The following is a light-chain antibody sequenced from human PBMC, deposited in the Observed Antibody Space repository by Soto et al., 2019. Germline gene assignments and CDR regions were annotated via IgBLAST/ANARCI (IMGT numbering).Light chain of an antibody. J-gene: IGKJ5*01. CDR2: DAS. V-gene: IGKV1-5*01. Sequence: DIQMTQSPSTLSAPVGDRVTITCRASQSISSWLAWYQQRPGKAPKLLIYDASTLERGVPSRFSGTGSGTEFTLTISSLQPDDFATYYCQQYHRASITFGQGTRLEIK. CDR1: QSISSW. CDR3: QQYHRASIT.